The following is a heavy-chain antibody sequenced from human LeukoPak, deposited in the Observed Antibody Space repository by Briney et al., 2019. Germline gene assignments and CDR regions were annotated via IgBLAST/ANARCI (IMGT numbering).Heavy chain of an antibody. D-gene: IGHD7-27*01. V-gene: IGHV4-34*01. CDR1: GGSLSFYY. CDR2: ISQNGDS. Sequence: SETLSLTCGVSGGSLSFYYWSWIRQSPGKGLEWIAEISQNGDSNYNMSLKSRVTISVDTSKNQFSLKVSSVTAADTAVYYCARGRRDWGSYYYHMDVWGKGTTVTVSS. CDR3: ARGRRDWGSYYYHMDV. J-gene: IGHJ6*03.